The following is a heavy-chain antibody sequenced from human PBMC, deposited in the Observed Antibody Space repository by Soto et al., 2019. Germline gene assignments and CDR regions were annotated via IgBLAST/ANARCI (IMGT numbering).Heavy chain of an antibody. Sequence: SETLSLTCSVSGGSISGSYWSWIRQSPGKGLEWLGYVYYTGSTNYSPSLRSRVSISIDTSKNEFSLRLSSVTAADTAVYFCARSVAVPGAHIDYWGQGTLVTVSS. CDR3: ARSVAVPGAHIDY. V-gene: IGHV4-59*01. J-gene: IGHJ4*02. D-gene: IGHD6-19*01. CDR1: GGSISGSY. CDR2: VYYTGST.